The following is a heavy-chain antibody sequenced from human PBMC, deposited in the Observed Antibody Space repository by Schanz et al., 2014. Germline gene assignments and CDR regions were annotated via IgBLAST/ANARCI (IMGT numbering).Heavy chain of an antibody. D-gene: IGHD2-21*01. CDR3: ARRVVPATMGLYFDL. CDR1: GDSISNDDYS. Sequence: QVQLQESGPGLVQPSQTLSLTCVVSGDSISNDDYSWSWIRQSPGKGLEWIGYIYSSGSTYYNPSLKSRVTISVDTSKNQFSLKLSSVTAADTATYYCARRVVPATMGLYFDLWGQGTLVTVSS. V-gene: IGHV4-30-4*07. CDR2: IYSSGST. J-gene: IGHJ4*02.